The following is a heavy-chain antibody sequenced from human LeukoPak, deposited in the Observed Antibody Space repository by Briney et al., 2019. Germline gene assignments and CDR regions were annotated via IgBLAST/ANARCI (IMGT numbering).Heavy chain of an antibody. CDR1: GGTFSSYA. V-gene: IGHV1-69*04. J-gene: IGHJ5*02. CDR3: ARRNEYTNSFHN. D-gene: IGHD2/OR15-2a*01. Sequence: ASVKVSCKASGGTFSSYAINWARQAPGQGLEWMGRIIPFLDIVNYAQKFQGRVTITADISTSTAYMELSSLTSEDTAVYFCARRNEYTNSFHNWGQGTLVTVSS. CDR2: IIPFLDIV.